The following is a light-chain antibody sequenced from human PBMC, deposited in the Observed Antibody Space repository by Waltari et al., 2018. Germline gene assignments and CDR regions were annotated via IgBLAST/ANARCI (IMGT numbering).Light chain of an antibody. J-gene: IGLJ2*01. CDR2: DVN. Sequence: QSALPQPRSVSGSPGQSVTISCTGTSSDVGGYNYASWYQQHPGKAPKLMIYDVNKRPSGVPDRFSGSKSGNTASLTISGLQAEDEADYYCCSYAGSYVVFGGGTKLTVL. CDR1: SSDVGGYNY. V-gene: IGLV2-11*01. CDR3: CSYAGSYVV.